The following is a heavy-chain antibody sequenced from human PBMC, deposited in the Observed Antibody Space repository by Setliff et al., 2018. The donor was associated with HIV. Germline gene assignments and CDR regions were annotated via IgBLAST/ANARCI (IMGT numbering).Heavy chain of an antibody. J-gene: IGHJ1*01. CDR1: GYTFSDYY. Sequence: ASVKVSCKSSGYTFSDYYIHWVRQAPGQGLEWMGWINADSGHTNYAEKFLGRVTMTRNTSFSTAYMEVGRLSSEDTAVYYCARGGGSSYLYHSRGSEYFQYWGQGALVTVSS. CDR2: INADSGHT. V-gene: IGHV1-2*02. D-gene: IGHD3-22*01. CDR3: ARGGGSSYLYHSRGSEYFQY.